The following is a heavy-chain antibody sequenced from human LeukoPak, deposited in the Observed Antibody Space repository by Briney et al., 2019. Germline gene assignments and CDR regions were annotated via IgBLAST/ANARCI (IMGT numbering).Heavy chain of an antibody. V-gene: IGHV1-2*02. CDR1: GYTLTDYH. Sequence: GASVKVSCKASGYTLTDYHIHWVRQAPGQGLEWMGWINPNNGATNYPQKFQGRVTMTRDTSISTAYMELRRLRSDDTAVYYCARGGVTFGGAYYMDVWGKGTTVTVSS. D-gene: IGHD3-16*01. CDR3: ARGGVTFGGAYYMDV. J-gene: IGHJ6*03. CDR2: INPNNGAT.